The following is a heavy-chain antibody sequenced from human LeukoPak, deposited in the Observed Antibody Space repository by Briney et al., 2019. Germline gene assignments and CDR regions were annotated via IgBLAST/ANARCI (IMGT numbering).Heavy chain of an antibody. CDR1: GFTFSSYG. D-gene: IGHD6-13*01. CDR3: AKDGPAAGTIDY. V-gene: IGHV3-30*18. Sequence: GGSLRLSCAASGFTFSSYGMHWVRQAPGKGLKWVAVISYDGSNKYYADSVKGRFTISRDNSKNTLYLQMNSLRAEDTAVYYCAKDGPAAGTIDYWGQGTLVTVSS. J-gene: IGHJ4*02. CDR2: ISYDGSNK.